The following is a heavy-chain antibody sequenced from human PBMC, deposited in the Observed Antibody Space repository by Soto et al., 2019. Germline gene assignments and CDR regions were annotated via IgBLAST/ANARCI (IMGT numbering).Heavy chain of an antibody. CDR1: GGSISSYY. CDR2: IYYSGST. J-gene: IGHJ6*02. CDR3: ARGRLEGVVPAADSYYYYYYGMDV. Sequence: TLSLTCTVSGGSISSYYWSWIRQPPGKGLEWIGYIYYSGSTNYNPSLKSRVTISVDTSKNQFSLKLSSVTAADTAVYYCARGRLEGVVPAADSYYYYYYGMDVWGQGTTVTVSS. V-gene: IGHV4-59*01. D-gene: IGHD2-2*01.